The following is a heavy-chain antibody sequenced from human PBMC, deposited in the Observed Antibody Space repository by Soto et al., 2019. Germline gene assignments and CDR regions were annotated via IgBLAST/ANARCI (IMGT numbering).Heavy chain of an antibody. V-gene: IGHV3-30*18. D-gene: IGHD3-3*01. CDR3: AKDYYDFWSGHWRGYYYYGMDV. Sequence: GGSLRLSCAASGVTFSSYGMHWVRQAPGKGLEWVAVISYDGSNKYYADSVKGRFTISRDNSKNTLYPQMNSLRAEDTAVYYCAKDYYDFWSGHWRGYYYYGMDVWGQGTTVTVSS. J-gene: IGHJ6*02. CDR2: ISYDGSNK. CDR1: GVTFSSYG.